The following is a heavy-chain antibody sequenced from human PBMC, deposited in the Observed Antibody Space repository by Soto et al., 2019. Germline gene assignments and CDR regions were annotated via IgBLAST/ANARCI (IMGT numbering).Heavy chain of an antibody. J-gene: IGHJ5*02. V-gene: IGHV4-4*02. Sequence: QVQLQDSGPGLVKPSGTLSLTCAVSGGSISSSNWWSWVRQPPGKGLEWIGEIYHSGSTNYNPSLKRRVSISVDKSKNQFSLTLSSVTAADTAVYYCARGADYSNFNWFDRLGPGTLVTVSS. D-gene: IGHD4-4*01. CDR2: IYHSGST. CDR1: GGSISSSNW. CDR3: ARGADYSNFNWFDR.